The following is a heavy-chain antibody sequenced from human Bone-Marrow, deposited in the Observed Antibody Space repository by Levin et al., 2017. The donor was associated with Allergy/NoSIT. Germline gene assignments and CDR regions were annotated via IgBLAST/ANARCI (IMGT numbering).Heavy chain of an antibody. CDR1: GFTFSSYS. Sequence: LSLTCAASGFTFSSYSMNWVRQAPGKGLEWVSYISSSSSTIYYADSVKGRFTISRDNAKNSLYLQMNSLRAEDTAVYYCARGSRYCSGGSCYSDAFDIWGQGTMVTVSS. D-gene: IGHD2-15*01. V-gene: IGHV3-48*01. CDR3: ARGSRYCSGGSCYSDAFDI. CDR2: ISSSSSTI. J-gene: IGHJ3*02.